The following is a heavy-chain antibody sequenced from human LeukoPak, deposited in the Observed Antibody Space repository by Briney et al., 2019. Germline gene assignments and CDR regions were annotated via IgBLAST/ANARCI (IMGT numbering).Heavy chain of an antibody. J-gene: IGHJ4*02. Sequence: GEYPKISRQGSGCIFTCYSLALVRQLPGKGLEWVGVIYPYDSENRYSPSFQAQVTISADKSISTAYLQWSSRKASDTAMYYCARPNWARRYFDYWGQGTLVTVSS. V-gene: IGHV5-51*01. CDR2: IYPYDSEN. CDR1: GCIFTCYS. D-gene: IGHD7-27*01. CDR3: ARPNWARRYFDY.